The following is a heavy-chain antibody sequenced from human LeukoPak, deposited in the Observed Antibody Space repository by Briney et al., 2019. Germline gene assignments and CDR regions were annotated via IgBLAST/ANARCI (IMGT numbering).Heavy chain of an antibody. D-gene: IGHD1-26*01. CDR1: GGSMSNYY. Sequence: SETLSLTCTVSGGSMSNYYWSWIRQHPGKGLEWIGYIYYSGSTYYNPSLKSRVTISVDTSKNQFSLKLSSVTAADTAVYYCASGGSNFDYWGQGTLVTVSS. CDR3: ASGGSNFDY. CDR2: IYYSGST. J-gene: IGHJ4*02. V-gene: IGHV4-59*06.